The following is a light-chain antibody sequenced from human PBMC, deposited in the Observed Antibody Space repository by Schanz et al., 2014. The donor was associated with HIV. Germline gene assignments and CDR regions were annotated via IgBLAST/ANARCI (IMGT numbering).Light chain of an antibody. Sequence: QSALTQPASVSGSPGQSVSISCSGSNADVGGYDYVAWYQQYPGKAPRLLIYDVYIRPSGISNRFSGSKSGSTASLTISGLRTEDEADYYCCSYTTTSTYVFGAGTKVTVL. CDR1: NADVGGYDY. J-gene: IGLJ1*01. CDR3: CSYTTTSTYV. CDR2: DVY. V-gene: IGLV2-14*03.